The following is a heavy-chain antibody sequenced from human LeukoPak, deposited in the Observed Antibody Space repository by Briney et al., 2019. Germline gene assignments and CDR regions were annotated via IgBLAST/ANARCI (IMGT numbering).Heavy chain of an antibody. CDR1: GFTFSNYV. CDR3: SRESGFGELFPYAFDT. D-gene: IGHD3-10*01. V-gene: IGHV3-23*01. CDR2: VSGSGGRGAT. J-gene: IGHJ3*02. Sequence: GSLRLSCAGSGFTFSNYVMSWVRQAPGKGLEWVSCVSGSGGRGATYYTDSVKGRFTISRDNSRNTVYLQMNTLRAEDTAVYYCSRESGFGELFPYAFDTWGQGTLITVSS.